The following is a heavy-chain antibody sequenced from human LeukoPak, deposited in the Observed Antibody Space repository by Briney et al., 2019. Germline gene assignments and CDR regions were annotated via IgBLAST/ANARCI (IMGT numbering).Heavy chain of an antibody. J-gene: IGHJ5*02. D-gene: IGHD3-3*01. V-gene: IGHV6-1*01. CDR2: TYYRSKWYN. CDR1: GDSVSSNSAA. Sequence: SQTLSLTCAISGDSVSSNSAAWNWIRQSPSRGLEWLGRTYYRSKWYNDYAVSVKSRITINPDTSKNQFSLQLSSVTAADTAVYYCARDTHTIFGVGWFDPWGQGTLVTVSS. CDR3: ARDTHTIFGVGWFDP.